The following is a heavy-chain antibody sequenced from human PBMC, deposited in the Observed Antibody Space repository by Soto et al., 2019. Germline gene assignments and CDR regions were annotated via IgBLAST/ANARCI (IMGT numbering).Heavy chain of an antibody. J-gene: IGHJ4*02. CDR2: IYYSGST. Sequence: SETLSLTCTVSGGSISSYYWSWIRQPPGKGLEWIGYIYYSGSTNYNPSLKSRVTISVDTSKNQFSLKLSSVTAADTAVYYCARHGDGYCSGGSCYLGLDYWGQGTLVTVSS. CDR1: GGSISSYY. V-gene: IGHV4-59*08. D-gene: IGHD2-15*01. CDR3: ARHGDGYCSGGSCYLGLDY.